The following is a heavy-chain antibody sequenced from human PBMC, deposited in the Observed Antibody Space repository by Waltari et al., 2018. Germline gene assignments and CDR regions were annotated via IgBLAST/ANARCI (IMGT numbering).Heavy chain of an antibody. J-gene: IGHJ5*02. V-gene: IGHV4-4*07. CDR2: IYTSGST. Sequence: QVQLQESGPGLVKPSETLSLTCTVSGGSISSYYWSWIRQPAGKGLEWIGRIYTSGSTNYKPSRTGRVTMSVDTSKNQFSLKLSSVTAADTAVYYCARVGYDSRFDPWGQGTLVTVSS. CDR3: ARVGYDSRFDP. D-gene: IGHD3-22*01. CDR1: GGSISSYY.